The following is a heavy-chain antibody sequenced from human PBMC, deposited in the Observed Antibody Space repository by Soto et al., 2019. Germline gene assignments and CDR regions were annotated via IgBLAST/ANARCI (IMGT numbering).Heavy chain of an antibody. D-gene: IGHD6-19*01. CDR3: TRRGSSGGEVGFDF. CDR2: IYYSGST. CDR1: GGSISSSSYY. Sequence: QLQLQESGPGLVKPSETLSLTCTVSGGSISSSSYYWGWIRQPPGKGLEWIGSIYYSGSTYYNPSLQIRVTISADTSKNQFSLKLSSVTAADTAVYYCTRRGSSGGEVGFDFSGQGTLVTVSS. V-gene: IGHV4-39*01. J-gene: IGHJ4*02.